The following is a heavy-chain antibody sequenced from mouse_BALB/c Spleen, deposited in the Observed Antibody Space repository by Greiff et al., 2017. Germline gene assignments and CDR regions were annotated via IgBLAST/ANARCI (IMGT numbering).Heavy chain of an antibody. D-gene: IGHD2-2*01. CDR3: ARYGYGEGSFAY. V-gene: IGHV1S81*02. CDR2: INPSNGRT. Sequence: QVQLQQPGAELVKPGASVKLSCKASGYTFTSYWMHWVKQRPGQGLEWIGEINPSNGRTNYNEKFKSKAKLTVDKSSSTAYMQLSSLTSEDTAVYYCARYGYGEGSFAYWGQGTLVTVSA. CDR1: GYTFTSYW. J-gene: IGHJ3*01.